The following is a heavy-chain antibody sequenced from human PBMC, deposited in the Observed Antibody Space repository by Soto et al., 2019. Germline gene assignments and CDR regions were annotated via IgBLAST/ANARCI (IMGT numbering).Heavy chain of an antibody. CDR3: TTGVTGANPDYYYYYYMDV. J-gene: IGHJ6*03. Sequence: LSLTCAASGFTFSNAWMSWVRQAPGKGLEWVGRIKSKTDGGTTDYAAPVKGRFTISRDDSKNTLYLQMNSLKTEDTAVYYCTTGVTGANPDYYYYYYMDVWGKGTTVTVSS. V-gene: IGHV3-15*01. CDR2: IKSKTDGGTT. CDR1: GFTFSNAW. D-gene: IGHD7-27*01.